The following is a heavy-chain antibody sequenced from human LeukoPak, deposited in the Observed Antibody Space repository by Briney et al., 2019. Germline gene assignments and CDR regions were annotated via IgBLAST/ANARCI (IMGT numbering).Heavy chain of an antibody. J-gene: IGHJ4*02. CDR3: AEDGWLESGRTPFYFDS. D-gene: IGHD3-10*01. CDR2: TKMDVSSI. V-gene: IGHV3-74*01. Sequence: AGNLTFSCAASAFSFSTYWRHLHRQAPVTRLMCVSRTKMDVSSISYADFVKGRFTISRDNAKNTLSLQMNSLRAEDTAVYYCAEDGWLESGRTPFYFDSWGQGTLVTVSS. CDR1: AFSFSTYW.